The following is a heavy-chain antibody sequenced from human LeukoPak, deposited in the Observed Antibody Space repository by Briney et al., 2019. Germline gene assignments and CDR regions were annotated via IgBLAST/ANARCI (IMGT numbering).Heavy chain of an antibody. Sequence: ASVKVSCKASGYTFTSYSMHWVRQAPGQRLEWMAVINPSGGSTSFAQKFQGRVTMTRDTSTSTVYMELSGLRSEDTAVYYCARDGHKYSVSYLDAFDIWGQGTMVTVSS. V-gene: IGHV1-46*01. CDR2: INPSGGST. J-gene: IGHJ3*02. CDR1: GYTFTSYS. CDR3: ARDGHKYSVSYLDAFDI. D-gene: IGHD1-26*01.